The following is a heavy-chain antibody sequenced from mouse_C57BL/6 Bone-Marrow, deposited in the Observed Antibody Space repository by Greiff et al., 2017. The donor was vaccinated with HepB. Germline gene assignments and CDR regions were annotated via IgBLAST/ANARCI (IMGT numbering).Heavy chain of an antibody. CDR3: ARWLLSMDY. Sequence: VQLQQPGAELVMPGASVKLSCKASGYTFTSYWMHWVKQRPGQGLEWIGEIDPSDSYTNYNQKFKGKSTLTVDKSSSTAYMQLSSLTSEDSAVYYCARWLLSMDYWGQGTSVTVSS. CDR2: IDPSDSYT. J-gene: IGHJ4*01. V-gene: IGHV1-69*01. D-gene: IGHD2-3*01. CDR1: GYTFTSYW.